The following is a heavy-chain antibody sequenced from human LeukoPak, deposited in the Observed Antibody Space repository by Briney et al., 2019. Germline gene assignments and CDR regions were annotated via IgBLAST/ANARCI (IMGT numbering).Heavy chain of an antibody. CDR3: ARGELGYCSSTSCYHYYYYYMDV. CDR2: TNPNSGGT. V-gene: IGHV1-2*02. CDR1: GYTFTGYY. J-gene: IGHJ6*03. Sequence: ASVKLSCKASGYTFTGYYMHWVRQAPGQGLEWMGWTNPNSGGTNYAQKFQGRVTMTRDTSISTAYMELSRLRSDDTAVYYCARGELGYCSSTSCYHYYYYYMDVWGKGTTVTVSS. D-gene: IGHD2-2*01.